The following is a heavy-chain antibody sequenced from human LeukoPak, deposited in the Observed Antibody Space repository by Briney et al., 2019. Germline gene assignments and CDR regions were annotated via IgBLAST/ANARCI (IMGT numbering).Heavy chain of an antibody. CDR2: IYHSGST. J-gene: IGHJ3*02. Sequence: SETLSLTCAVSGGSISSCGYSWSWIRQPPGKGLEWIGYIYHSGSTYYNPSLKSRVTISVDRSKNQFSLKLSSVTAADTDVYSCARQSGLKAFDIWGQGTMATVSS. V-gene: IGHV4-30-2*01. CDR3: ARQSGLKAFDI. D-gene: IGHD5-12*01. CDR1: GGSISSCGYS.